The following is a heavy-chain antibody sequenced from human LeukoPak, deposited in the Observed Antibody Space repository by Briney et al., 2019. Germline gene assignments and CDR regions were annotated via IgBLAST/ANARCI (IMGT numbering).Heavy chain of an antibody. CDR2: ISTGGSTI. CDR3: ATTTSSGWVPFDY. Sequence: PGGSLRLSCVASGFNFYSFTMNWVRQAPGKGLEWVSYISTGGSTIYYRDSVRGRFTISRDNAKNTLYLQMNNLTAEDTVVYFCATTTSSGWVPFDYWGQGTLVAVSS. J-gene: IGHJ4*02. CDR1: GFNFYSFT. D-gene: IGHD6-25*01. V-gene: IGHV3-48*01.